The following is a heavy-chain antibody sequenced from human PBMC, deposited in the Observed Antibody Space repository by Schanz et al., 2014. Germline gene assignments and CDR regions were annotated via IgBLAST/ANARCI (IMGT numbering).Heavy chain of an antibody. Sequence: EVRLVESGGGLVQPGGSLRLSCEASGFDFNSYSMNWVRQAPGKGLEWVSALSGSGGSTYYADSVKGRFTISRDNSKNTLYLQMNSLRADDTAVYFCARAHGNNWYGKGLDYWGQGTQVTVSS. CDR1: GFDFNSYS. D-gene: IGHD1-1*01. CDR3: ARAHGNNWYGKGLDY. CDR2: LSGSGGST. V-gene: IGHV3-23*04. J-gene: IGHJ4*02.